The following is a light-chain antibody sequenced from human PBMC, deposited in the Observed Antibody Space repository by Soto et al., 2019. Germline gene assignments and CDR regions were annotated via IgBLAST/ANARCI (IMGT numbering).Light chain of an antibody. V-gene: IGKV3-20*01. J-gene: IGKJ1*01. CDR3: QQSGSSPGT. CDR1: QSVSSIY. Sequence: EIVLTQSPGTLSLSPGERATLSCRASQSVSSIYLAWYQQKPGQAPRLLIYDVSSRATGIPDRFSGSGSGKDFTLTISRLEPEDFEVYYCQQSGSSPGTFGQGTKVEIK. CDR2: DVS.